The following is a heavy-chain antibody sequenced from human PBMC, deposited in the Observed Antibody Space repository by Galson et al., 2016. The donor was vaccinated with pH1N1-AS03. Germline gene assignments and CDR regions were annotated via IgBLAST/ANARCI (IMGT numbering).Heavy chain of an antibody. CDR3: ARDYDSSGSYYYYGMDV. Sequence: SVKVSCKASGGTFSSYAISWVRQAPGQGLEWMGGIIPIFGTANYAQKFQGRVTITADESTSTAYMELSSLRSEDTAVYYCARDYDSSGSYYYYGMDVWGQGTTVTVSS. D-gene: IGHD3-22*01. CDR2: IIPIFGTA. CDR1: GGTFSSYA. J-gene: IGHJ6*02. V-gene: IGHV1-69*13.